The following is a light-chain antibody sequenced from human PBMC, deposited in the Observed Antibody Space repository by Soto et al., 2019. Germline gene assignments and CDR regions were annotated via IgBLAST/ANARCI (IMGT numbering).Light chain of an antibody. CDR1: QSVSSD. CDR2: DAS. J-gene: IGKJ4*01. CDR3: QQRTNWPPLT. Sequence: EIVLTQSPATPSLSPGERATFSCRASQSVSSDLVWYQQKPGQAPRLLIYDASNRATGVPARFSGSGSGTDFTLTISRLEPEDFAVYYCQQRTNWPPLTFGGGTRWIS. V-gene: IGKV3-11*01.